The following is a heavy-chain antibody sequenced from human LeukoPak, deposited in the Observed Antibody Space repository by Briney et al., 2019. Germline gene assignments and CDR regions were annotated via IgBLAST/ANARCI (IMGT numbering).Heavy chain of an antibody. CDR3: AKAVTVTTLGVFDY. D-gene: IGHD4-17*01. CDR1: GIDFSSYE. J-gene: IGHJ4*02. Sequence: GGSLRLSCAASGIDFSSYEMNWVRQAPGKGLEWVSAISGSGGSTYYADSVKGRFTISRDNSKNTLYLQMNSLRAEDTAVYYCAKAVTVTTLGVFDYWGQGTLVTVSS. V-gene: IGHV3-23*01. CDR2: ISGSGGST.